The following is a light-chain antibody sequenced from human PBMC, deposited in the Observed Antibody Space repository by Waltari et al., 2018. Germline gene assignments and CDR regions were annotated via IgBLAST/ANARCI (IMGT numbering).Light chain of an antibody. CDR3: QSYDDTTNQV. V-gene: IGLV6-57*04. CDR2: DDD. J-gene: IGLJ2*01. Sequence: NFMLTQPHSVSESPGKTVTISCTRSSGSIASSYVQWYQQRPGSAPTTVIYDDDLRPSGVPDRCSGSIDSSSNSASLTISGLKTEDEADYYCQSYDDTTNQVFGGGTKLTVL. CDR1: SGSIASSY.